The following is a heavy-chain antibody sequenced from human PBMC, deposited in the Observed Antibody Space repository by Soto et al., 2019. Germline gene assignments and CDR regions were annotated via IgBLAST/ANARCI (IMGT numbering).Heavy chain of an antibody. CDR2: IYYSGST. V-gene: IGHV4-59*01. D-gene: IGHD3-22*01. J-gene: IGHJ5*02. CDR3: ARAYDSSGYSLLGP. CDR1: GGSISSDY. Sequence: SGTLXLTCTVSGGSISSDYWSWIRQPPGKGLEWIGYIYYSGSTNYNPSLKSRVTISVDTSKNQFSLKLSSVTAADTAVYYCARAYDSSGYSLLGPWGQGTLVTVSS.